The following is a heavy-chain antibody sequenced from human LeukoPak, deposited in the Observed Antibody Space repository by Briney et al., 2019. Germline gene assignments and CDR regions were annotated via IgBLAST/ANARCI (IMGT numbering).Heavy chain of an antibody. CDR1: GVSFSGYY. Sequence: SETLSLTCAVYGVSFSGYYWSWIRQPPGKGLEWIGEINHSGSTNYNPSLKSRVTISVDTSKNQFSLKLSSVTAADTAVYYCARARGYCSSTSCYVWWFDPWGQGTLVTVSS. J-gene: IGHJ5*02. CDR2: INHSGST. D-gene: IGHD2-2*01. V-gene: IGHV4-34*01. CDR3: ARARGYCSSTSCYVWWFDP.